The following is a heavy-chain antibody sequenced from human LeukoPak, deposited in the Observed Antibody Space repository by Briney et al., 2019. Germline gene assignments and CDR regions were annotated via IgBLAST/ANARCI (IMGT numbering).Heavy chain of an antibody. D-gene: IGHD2-2*02. Sequence: SVNVSCKASGGTFSSYAISWVRQATGQGLEWMGGIIPIFGTANYAQKFQGRVTITADKSTSTAYMELSSLRSEDTAVYYCARSPEYHSFDYWGQGTLVTVSS. CDR2: IIPIFGTA. J-gene: IGHJ4*02. V-gene: IGHV1-69*06. CDR3: ARSPEYHSFDY. CDR1: GGTFSSYA.